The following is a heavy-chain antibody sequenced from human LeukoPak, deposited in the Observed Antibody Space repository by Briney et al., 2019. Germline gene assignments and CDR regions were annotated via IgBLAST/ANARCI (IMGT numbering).Heavy chain of an antibody. D-gene: IGHD4-11*01. J-gene: IGHJ4*02. CDR1: GFTFSSYA. CDR3: AKAGSYSNYGDFDY. V-gene: IGHV3-23*01. Sequence: PGGSLILSCAASGFTFSSYAMSWVRPAPGKGLEWVSAISGSGGSTYYADSVKGRFTISRDNSKNTLYLQMNSLRAEDTAVYYCAKAGSYSNYGDFDYWGQGTLVTVSS. CDR2: ISGSGGST.